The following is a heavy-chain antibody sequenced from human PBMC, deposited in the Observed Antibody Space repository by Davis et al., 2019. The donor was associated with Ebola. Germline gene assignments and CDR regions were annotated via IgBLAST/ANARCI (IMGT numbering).Heavy chain of an antibody. D-gene: IGHD3-10*01. CDR1: GFTFSSYS. Sequence: GESLKISCAASGFTFSSYSMNWVRQAPGKGLEWVSSISSSSSYIYYADSVKGRFTISRDNAKNSLYLQMNSLRAEETAVYYCARDRFGSRWDYGMDVWGQGTTVTVSS. CDR3: ARDRFGSRWDYGMDV. J-gene: IGHJ6*02. CDR2: ISSSSSYI. V-gene: IGHV3-21*04.